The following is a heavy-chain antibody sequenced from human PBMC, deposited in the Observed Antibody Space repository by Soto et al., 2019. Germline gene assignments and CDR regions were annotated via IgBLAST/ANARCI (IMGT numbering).Heavy chain of an antibody. CDR2: INSDGSST. CDR1: GFTFSSYW. CDR3: ARGGIAAARGGGWFDP. D-gene: IGHD6-13*01. V-gene: IGHV3-74*01. J-gene: IGHJ5*02. Sequence: GGSLRLSCAASGFTFSSYWMHWVRQAPGKGLVWVSRINSDGSSTSYADSVKGRFTISRDNAKNTRYLQMNSLRAEDTAVYYCARGGIAAARGGGWFDPWGQGTLVTVSS.